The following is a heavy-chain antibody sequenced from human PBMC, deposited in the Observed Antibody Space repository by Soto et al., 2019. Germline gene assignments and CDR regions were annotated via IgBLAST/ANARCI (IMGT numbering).Heavy chain of an antibody. CDR1: GYTFTGYY. CDR2: IIHIYGAA. D-gene: IGHD6-19*01. V-gene: IGHV1-69*13. Sequence: SVKVSCKASGYTFTGYYMHWVRQAPGQVLEWMGGIIHIYGAASYAQKFQDRVTITADGSTNTVYMELSSLTSEDTALYYCAARVSVAGPAIDYWGQGTRVTVSS. J-gene: IGHJ4*02. CDR3: AARVSVAGPAIDY.